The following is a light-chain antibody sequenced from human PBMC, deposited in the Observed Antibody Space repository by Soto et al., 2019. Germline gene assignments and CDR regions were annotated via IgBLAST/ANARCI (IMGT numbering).Light chain of an antibody. J-gene: IGKJ2*01. V-gene: IGKV3-15*01. Sequence: EIVMTQSPATLSVSPGERATLSCRASESVGSNLAWYQQKPGQAPRLLIHGASKRATGIPARFSGSGSGTEFTLTISSLQSEDFAVSYCQQYYKWPPETFGQGTKVEIK. CDR3: QQYYKWPPET. CDR2: GAS. CDR1: ESVGSN.